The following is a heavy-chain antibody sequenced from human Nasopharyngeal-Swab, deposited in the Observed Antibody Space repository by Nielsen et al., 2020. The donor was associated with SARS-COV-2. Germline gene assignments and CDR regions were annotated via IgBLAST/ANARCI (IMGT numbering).Heavy chain of an antibody. V-gene: IGHV1-8*01. D-gene: IGHD3-10*01. J-gene: IGHJ6*02. CDR1: GYTFTSYD. CDR2: MNPNSGNT. CDR3: ARRTMVRGYYYYYGMDV. Sequence: ASVQVSCNASGYTFTSYDTNWVRQATGQGLEWMGWMNPNSGNTGYAQKFQGRVTMTRNTSISTAYMELSSLRSEDTAVYYCARRTMVRGYYYYYGMDVWGQGTTVTVSS.